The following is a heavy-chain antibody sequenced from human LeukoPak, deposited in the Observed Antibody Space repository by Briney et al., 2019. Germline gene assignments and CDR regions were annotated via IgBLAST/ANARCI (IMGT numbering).Heavy chain of an antibody. D-gene: IGHD2-8*01. J-gene: IGHJ5*02. CDR2: ISSSSSTI. CDR3: AREGSGGYCTNGVCYLSWFDP. Sequence: GGSLRLSCAASGFTFSSYSMNWVRQAPGKGLEWVSYISSSSSTIYYADSVKGRFTISRDNAKNSLYLQMNSLRAEDTAVYYCAREGSGGYCTNGVCYLSWFDPWGQGTLVTVSS. V-gene: IGHV3-48*04. CDR1: GFTFSSYS.